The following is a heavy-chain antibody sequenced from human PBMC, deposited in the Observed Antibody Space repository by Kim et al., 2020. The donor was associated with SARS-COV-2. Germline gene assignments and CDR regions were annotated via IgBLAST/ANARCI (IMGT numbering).Heavy chain of an antibody. CDR3: ARNLGFCSSTSCYNLAY. CDR1: GFTMTKYP. CDR2: ISYDGSFK. Sequence: GGSLRLSCVASGFTMTKYPMHWVRQAPGKGLEWVAVISYDGSFKSYSDSVKGRFTVSRDTAKETVYLQMNSLRAEDTAIYYCARNLGFCSSTSCYNLAYWGQGTLVAVSS. J-gene: IGHJ4*02. D-gene: IGHD2-2*02. V-gene: IGHV3-30-3*01.